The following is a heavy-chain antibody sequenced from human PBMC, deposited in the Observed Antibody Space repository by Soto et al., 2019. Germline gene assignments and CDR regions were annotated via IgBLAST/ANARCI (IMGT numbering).Heavy chain of an antibody. D-gene: IGHD7-27*01. V-gene: IGHV3-23*01. CDR2: ISGSGGST. CDR1: GFTFSIFA. CDR3: AKEVSLGSTVDLGY. J-gene: IGHJ4*02. Sequence: XGSLRLSCSAAGFTFSIFAMSWVRQSPGKGLEWVSTISGSGGSTYYADAVKGRFTISRDNSMGTLYLQMKSLRVEDTAIYYCAKEVSLGSTVDLGYWGQGALVTVSS.